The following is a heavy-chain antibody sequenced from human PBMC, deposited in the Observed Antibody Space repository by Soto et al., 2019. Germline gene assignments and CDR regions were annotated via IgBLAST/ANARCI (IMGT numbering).Heavy chain of an antibody. J-gene: IGHJ4*02. CDR2: ISSSGYSA. CDR3: AKGSVVVAAKFDS. CDR1: GFTYNNYA. V-gene: IGHV3-23*01. D-gene: IGHD2-21*02. Sequence: EVQLLESGGALVQPGVSLSLSCAASGFTYNNYAMGWVRQAPGKGLEWVSAISSSGYSAYYADSVKGRFTISRDNSRNTMFLQMNKLIAEDTAVYYGAKGSVVVAAKFDSWGQGTQVTVSS.